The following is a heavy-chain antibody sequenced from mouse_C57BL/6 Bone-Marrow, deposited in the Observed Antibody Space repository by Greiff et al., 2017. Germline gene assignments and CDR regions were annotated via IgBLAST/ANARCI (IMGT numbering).Heavy chain of an antibody. J-gene: IGHJ3*01. CDR2: IDPSDSYT. V-gene: IGHV1-69*01. CDR1: GYTFTSYW. Sequence: QVQLQQPGAELVMPGASVQLSCKASGYTFTSYWMHWVKQRPGQGLEWIGEIDPSDSYTNYNQKFKGKSTLTVDKSSSTAYMQLSSLTSEDSAVYYCARSSNYGSSYQFAYWGQGTLVTVSA. D-gene: IGHD1-1*01. CDR3: ARSSNYGSSYQFAY.